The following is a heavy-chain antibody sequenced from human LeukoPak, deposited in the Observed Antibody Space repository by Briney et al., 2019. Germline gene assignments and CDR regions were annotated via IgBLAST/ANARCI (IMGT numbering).Heavy chain of an antibody. CDR2: IYYSGST. CDR3: ARVSTTTYYYHYYMDV. V-gene: IGHV4-59*11. Sequence: SETLSLTCTVSGGSISSHHWSWIRQPPGKGLEWIGYIYYSGSTNYNPSLKSRVTISVDTSKNQFPLKLSSVSAADTAVYYCARVSTTTYYYHYYMDVWGKGTTVTVSS. D-gene: IGHD1-14*01. CDR1: GGSISSHH. J-gene: IGHJ6*03.